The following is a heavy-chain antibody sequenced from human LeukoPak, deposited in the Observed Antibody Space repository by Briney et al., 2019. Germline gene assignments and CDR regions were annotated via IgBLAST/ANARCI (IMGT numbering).Heavy chain of an antibody. V-gene: IGHV3-21*01. CDR3: ARATTVKDWFDS. D-gene: IGHD4-11*01. J-gene: IGHJ5*01. Sequence: GGSLRLSCAASGFTFSSYTMNWVCQAPGKGLEWVSSISSSSTYIYYADSVKGRFTISRDNAKNSLYLQMNSLRVEDTAVYYCARATTVKDWFDSWGQGTLVTVSS. CDR1: GFTFSSYT. CDR2: ISSSSTYI.